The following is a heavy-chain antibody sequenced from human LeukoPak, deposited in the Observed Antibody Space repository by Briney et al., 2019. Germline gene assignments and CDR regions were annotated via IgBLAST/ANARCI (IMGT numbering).Heavy chain of an antibody. J-gene: IGHJ4*02. CDR1: GFTFNDYD. CDR2: INGSGVTT. V-gene: IGHV3-48*01. Sequence: GGSLRLSCAASGFTFNDYDMLWVRQAPGKGLEWVSFINGSGVTTSYADSVKGRFTISRDSAKHSLYLQMNSLRAEDTAVYYCARPTSSGSINSWGQGTLVTVSS. CDR3: ARPTSSGSINS. D-gene: IGHD6-19*01.